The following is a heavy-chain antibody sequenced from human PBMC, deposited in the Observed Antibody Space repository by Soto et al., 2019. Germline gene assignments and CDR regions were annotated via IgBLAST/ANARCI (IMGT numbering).Heavy chain of an antibody. J-gene: IGHJ5*02. V-gene: IGHV1-46*01. CDR3: ARAEGRDFWSGQSNWFDP. Sequence: GASVKVSCKASGYTFTSYYMHWVRQAPGQGLEWMGIINPSGGSTSYAQKFQGRVTMTRDTSTSTVYMELSSLRSEDTAVYYCARAEGRDFWSGQSNWFDPWGQGTLVTVSS. CDR1: GYTFTSYY. CDR2: INPSGGST. D-gene: IGHD3-3*01.